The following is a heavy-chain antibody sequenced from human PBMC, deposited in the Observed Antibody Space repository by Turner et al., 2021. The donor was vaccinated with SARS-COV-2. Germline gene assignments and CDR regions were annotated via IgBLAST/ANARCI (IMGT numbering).Heavy chain of an antibody. J-gene: IGHJ4*02. CDR2: ISYNRSDT. CDR3: AREDYYGGGGSLDY. D-gene: IGHD3-22*01. Sequence: QVLLVESGGGVVQRGRSLRLSWAASGSTFSTYAMHWVRQAPGKGLEWVAVISYNRSDTYNADSVKGRFTITRDNSKNTLYLQMNSLRAEDTAVYYCAREDYYGGGGSLDYWGQGTLVTVSS. V-gene: IGHV3-30*11. CDR1: GSTFSTYA.